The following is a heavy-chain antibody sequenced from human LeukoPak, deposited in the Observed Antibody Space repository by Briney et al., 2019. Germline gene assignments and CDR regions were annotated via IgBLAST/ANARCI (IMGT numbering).Heavy chain of an antibody. J-gene: IGHJ4*02. CDR3: ARDGSHRLYDNSGYGGY. Sequence: GASVKVSCKASGYTFTSYYMHWVRQAPGQGLEWMGIINPSGGNTRYAQNFQGRVTMTRDMSTSTVYMELSSLRSDDTAVYYCARDGSHRLYDNSGYGGYWGQGTLVTVSS. CDR1: GYTFTSYY. D-gene: IGHD3-22*01. V-gene: IGHV1-46*01. CDR2: INPSGGNT.